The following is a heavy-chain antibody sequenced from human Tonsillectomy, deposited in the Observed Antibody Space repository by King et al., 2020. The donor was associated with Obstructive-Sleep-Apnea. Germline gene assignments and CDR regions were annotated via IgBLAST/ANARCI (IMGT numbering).Heavy chain of an antibody. D-gene: IGHD1-26*01. V-gene: IGHV4-34*01. CDR3: ARGLVGRLSPGMDV. J-gene: IGHJ6*02. CDR1: GGSFSGHY. Sequence: VQLQQWGAGLLKPSETLSLSCAVYGGSFSGHYWSWIRQPPGKGLEWIGEINHSGGTNYNPSLKSRVTISVDTSKNQFSLKMRSVTAADTAVYYCARGLVGRLSPGMDVWGQGTTVTVSS. CDR2: INHSGGT.